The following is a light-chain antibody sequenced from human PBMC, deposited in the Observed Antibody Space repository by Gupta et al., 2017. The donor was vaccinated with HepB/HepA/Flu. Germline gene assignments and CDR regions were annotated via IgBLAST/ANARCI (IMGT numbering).Light chain of an antibody. CDR1: QDISIG. CDR2: AAS. V-gene: IGKV1-27*01. CDR3: QKQYDAPCT. Sequence: DIQMTQSPSSLSASVGDRVTITCRASQDISIGLAWYQQKPGKVPKLLISAASTVQSGFPSSFSGSGFGTDFTLTISNLQPEDVAIYYCQKQYDAPCTFGHGTKVDIK. J-gene: IGKJ3*01.